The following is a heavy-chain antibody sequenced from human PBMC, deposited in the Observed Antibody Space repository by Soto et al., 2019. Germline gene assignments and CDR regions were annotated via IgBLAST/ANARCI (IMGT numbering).Heavy chain of an antibody. V-gene: IGHV5-51*01. CDR2: IYADDSDT. CDR1: AYSFTRNW. Sequence: GESLKISCQGSAYSFTRNWVGWVRQMPGKGLEWIGLIYADDSDTKYSPSFQGQVTISVDKSISTAYLQWISLKASDTAIYYCARLSRSNTYSGFDYWGQGALVTVSS. CDR3: ARLSRSNTYSGFDY. D-gene: IGHD1-26*01. J-gene: IGHJ4*02.